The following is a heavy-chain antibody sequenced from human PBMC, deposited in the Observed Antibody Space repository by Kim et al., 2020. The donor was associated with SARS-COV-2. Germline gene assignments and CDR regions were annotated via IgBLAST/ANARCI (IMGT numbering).Heavy chain of an antibody. J-gene: IGHJ4*02. CDR3: ARRGGGYSYGFLDY. Sequence: YADAVKGRFTISRDNSKNTVYLQMNSLTVEDTAVYYGARRGGGYSYGFLDYWGQGTLVTVSS. D-gene: IGHD5-18*01. V-gene: IGHV3-33*01.